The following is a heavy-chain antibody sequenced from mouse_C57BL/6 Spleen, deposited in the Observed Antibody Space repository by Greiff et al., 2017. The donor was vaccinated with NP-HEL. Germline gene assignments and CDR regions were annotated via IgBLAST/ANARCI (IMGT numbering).Heavy chain of an antibody. Sequence: EVQGVESGTVLARPGASVKMSCKTSGYTFTSYWMHWVKQRPGQGLEWIGAIYPGNSDTSYNQKFKGKAKLTAVTSSSTAYMELSSLTNEDSAVYYCTRSYYYGSSLYAMDYWGQGTSVTVSS. J-gene: IGHJ4*01. CDR3: TRSYYYGSSLYAMDY. D-gene: IGHD1-1*01. CDR1: GYTFTSYW. V-gene: IGHV1-5*01. CDR2: IYPGNSDT.